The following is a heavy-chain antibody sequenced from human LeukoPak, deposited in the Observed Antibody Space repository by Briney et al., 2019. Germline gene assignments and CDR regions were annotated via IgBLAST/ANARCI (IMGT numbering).Heavy chain of an antibody. CDR3: AKDLWWFGEFPNAFEN. CDR1: GFTSNNYG. D-gene: IGHD3-10*01. J-gene: IGHJ3*02. CDR2: IRFDGSNN. Sequence: PGGSLRLSCAASGFTSNNYGMHWVRQAPGKGLEWVAFIRFDGSNNYYIDSVKGRFTISRDNSKNTLYLQMNSLRAEDTAIYYCAKDLWWFGEFPNAFENWGQGTMVTGSS. V-gene: IGHV3-30*02.